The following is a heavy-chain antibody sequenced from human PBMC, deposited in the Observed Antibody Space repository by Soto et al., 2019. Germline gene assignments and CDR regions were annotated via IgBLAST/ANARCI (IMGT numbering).Heavy chain of an antibody. D-gene: IGHD3-9*01. Sequence: GGSLRLSCAASGFTFSSYSMNWVRQAPGKGLEWVSSISSSSSYIYYADSVKGRFTISRDNAKNSLYLQMNSLRAEDTAVYYCARDRYYDILTGYETWFDPWGQGTLVTVSS. V-gene: IGHV3-21*01. CDR1: GFTFSSYS. CDR2: ISSSSSYI. CDR3: ARDRYYDILTGYETWFDP. J-gene: IGHJ5*02.